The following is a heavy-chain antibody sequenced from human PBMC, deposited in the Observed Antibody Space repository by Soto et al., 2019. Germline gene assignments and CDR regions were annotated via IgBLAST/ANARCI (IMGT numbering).Heavy chain of an antibody. Sequence: PGGSLRLSCAASGFTFSSYAMSWVRQAPGKGLEWVAAIWYSGSNKYYADSVKGRFTISRDNSKNTLYLQMNSLRAEDTAVYYCARWDAYVPAATPWGQGTLVTVSS. D-gene: IGHD2-2*01. CDR3: ARWDAYVPAATP. J-gene: IGHJ5*02. CDR2: IWYSGSNK. V-gene: IGHV3-33*08. CDR1: GFTFSSYA.